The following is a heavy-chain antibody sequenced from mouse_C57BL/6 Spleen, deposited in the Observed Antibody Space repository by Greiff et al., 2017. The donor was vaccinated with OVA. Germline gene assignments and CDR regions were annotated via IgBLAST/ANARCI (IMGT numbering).Heavy chain of an antibody. D-gene: IGHD1-1*01. CDR3: TRSYDGSREAMDY. Sequence: VQLQQSGAELVRPGASVTLSCKASGYTFTDYEMHWVKQTPVHGLEWIGAIDPETGGTASNQKFKGKAILTADQSSSTAYMELRSLTSEDSAVYYCTRSYDGSREAMDYWGQGTSVTVSS. CDR2: IDPETGGT. CDR1: GYTFTDYE. V-gene: IGHV1-15*01. J-gene: IGHJ4*01.